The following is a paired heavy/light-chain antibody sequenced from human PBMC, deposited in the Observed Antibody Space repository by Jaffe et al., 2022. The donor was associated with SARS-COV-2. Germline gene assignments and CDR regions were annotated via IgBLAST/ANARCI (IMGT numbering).Heavy chain of an antibody. J-gene: IGHJ4*02. CDR3: ARGGSPLDY. Sequence: QVQLVQSGAEVKKPGASVKVSCKASGYTFTSYHMEWVRQAPGQGLEWMGTITPSGGSTNYAQKFQGRVTMTRDTSTSTVYLELSSLRSEDTAVYYCARGGSPLDYWGQGTLVTVSS. V-gene: IGHV1-46*01. CDR2: ITPSGGST. D-gene: IGHD2-15*01. CDR1: GYTFTSYH.
Light chain of an antibody. J-gene: IGKJ2*01. CDR1: QSISSY. CDR2: AAS. V-gene: IGKV1-39*01. CDR3: QQSNRTPYT. Sequence: DIQMTQSPSSLSASVGDRVTITCRASQSISSYLNWYQQKPGKAPKVLIYAASSLQTGVPSRFSGSGSGTDFTLTISSLRPEDFATYYCQQSNRTPYTFGQGTKLEIK.